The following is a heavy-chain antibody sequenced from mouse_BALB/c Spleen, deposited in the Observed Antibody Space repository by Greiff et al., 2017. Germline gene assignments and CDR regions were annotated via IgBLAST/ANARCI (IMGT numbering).Heavy chain of an antibody. CDR3: ARARDYDGYYAMDY. V-gene: IGHV1-9*01. J-gene: IGHJ4*01. CDR1: GYTFSSYW. D-gene: IGHD2-4*01. CDR2: ILPGSGST. Sequence: QVQLKQSGAELMKPGASVKISCKATGYTFSSYWIEWVKQRPGHGLEWIGEILPGSGSTNYNEKFKGKATFTADTSSNTAYMQLSSLTSEDSAVYYCARARDYDGYYAMDYWGQGTSVTVSS.